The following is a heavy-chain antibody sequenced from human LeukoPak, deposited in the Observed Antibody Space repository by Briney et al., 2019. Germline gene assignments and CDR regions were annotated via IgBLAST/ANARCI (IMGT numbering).Heavy chain of an antibody. V-gene: IGHV1-2*02. Sequence: ASVKVSCKASGYTFTNYDINWVRQAPGQGLEWMGWINPNSGGTNYAQKFQGRVTMTRDTSISTAYMELSRLRSDDTAVYYCAREGGRRWLQFGDWGQGTLVTVSS. CDR3: AREGGRRWLQFGD. CDR2: INPNSGGT. J-gene: IGHJ4*02. D-gene: IGHD5-24*01. CDR1: GYTFTNYD.